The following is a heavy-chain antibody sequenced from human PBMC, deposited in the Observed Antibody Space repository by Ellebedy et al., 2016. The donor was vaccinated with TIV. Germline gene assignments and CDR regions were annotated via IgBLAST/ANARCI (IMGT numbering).Heavy chain of an antibody. J-gene: IGHJ4*02. D-gene: IGHD6-13*01. CDR3: ANVYSSTWADS. CDR2: ISRSGGST. V-gene: IGHV3-23*01. Sequence: PGGSLRLSCTASGFIVSTNHMSWVRQAPGKGLEWVSAISRSGGSTYYAGSVKGRFTISRDNSKDTLYLQMNSLRAEDTAVYYCANVYSSTWADSWGQGTLVTVSS. CDR1: GFIVSTNH.